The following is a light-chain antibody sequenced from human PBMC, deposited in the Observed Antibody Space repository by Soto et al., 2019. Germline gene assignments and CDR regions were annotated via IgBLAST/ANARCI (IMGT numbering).Light chain of an antibody. CDR3: QQYDTSPRT. Sequence: EIVLTQSPGTLSLSPGERATLSCRASQTISSNYLAWYQQKPGQAPRLLIHGASTRAIGIPDRFSGSGSGADFILTISRLEPEDFAVYYCQQYDTSPRTFGKGTKVDIK. V-gene: IGKV3-20*01. CDR2: GAS. J-gene: IGKJ1*01. CDR1: QTISSNY.